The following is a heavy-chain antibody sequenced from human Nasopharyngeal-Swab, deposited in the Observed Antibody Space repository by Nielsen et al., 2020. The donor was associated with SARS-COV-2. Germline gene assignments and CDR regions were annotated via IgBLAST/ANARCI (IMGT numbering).Heavy chain of an antibody. V-gene: IGHV4-59*13. J-gene: IGHJ5*02. D-gene: IGHD3-3*01. CDR3: ARDLGIRFLEWLPGFDP. CDR2: IYYSGST. Sequence: SETLSLTCTVSCGSISSYYWSWIRQPPGKGLEWIGYIYYSGSTNYNPSLKSRVTISVDTSKNQFSLKLSSVTAADTAVYYCARDLGIRFLEWLPGFDPWGQGTLVTVSS. CDR1: CGSISSYY.